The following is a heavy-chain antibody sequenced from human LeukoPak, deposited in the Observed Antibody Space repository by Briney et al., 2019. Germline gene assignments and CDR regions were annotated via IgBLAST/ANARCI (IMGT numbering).Heavy chain of an antibody. CDR1: GGSFSGYY. V-gene: IGHV4-34*01. CDR2: INNSGST. Sequence: KPSETLSLTCVVSGGSFSGYYWSWIRQPPGKGLEWIGEINNSGSTNYNPSLKSRVTISVDTSKNQFSLKLSSVTAADTAVYYCARGGNCSGGSCYSYTVLDYWGQGTLVTVSS. CDR3: ARGGNCSGGSCYSYTVLDY. J-gene: IGHJ4*02. D-gene: IGHD2-15*01.